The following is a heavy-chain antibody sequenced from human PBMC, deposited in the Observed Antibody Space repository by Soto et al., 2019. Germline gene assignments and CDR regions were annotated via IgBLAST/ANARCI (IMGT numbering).Heavy chain of an antibody. CDR2: IIPIFGTA. CDR1: GGTFSSYA. V-gene: IGHV1-69*01. D-gene: IGHD6-13*01. J-gene: IGHJ6*02. Sequence: QVQLVQSGAEVKKPGSSVKVSCKASGGTFSSYAISWVRQAPGQGLEWMGGIIPIFGTANYAQKFQGRVTITADDSTSTAYMELSSLRSEDTAVYYCARVISSSWGAYYYYGMDVWGQGTTVTVS. CDR3: ARVISSSWGAYYYYGMDV.